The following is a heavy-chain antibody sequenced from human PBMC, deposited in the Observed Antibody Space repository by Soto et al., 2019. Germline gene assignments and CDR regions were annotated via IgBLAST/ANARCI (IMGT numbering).Heavy chain of an antibody. D-gene: IGHD3-10*01. CDR1: GFTFSDYY. V-gene: IGHV3-11*05. J-gene: IGHJ4*02. CDR3: ARLNVLLWFGELLEPPDY. CDR2: ISSSSSYT. Sequence: QVQLVESGGGLVKPGGSLRLSCAASGFTFSDYYMSWIRQAPGKGLEWVSYISSSSSYTNYADSVKGRFTISRDNAKNSLYRQMHSLRAEDTAVYYCARLNVLLWFGELLEPPDYWGQGTLVTVSS.